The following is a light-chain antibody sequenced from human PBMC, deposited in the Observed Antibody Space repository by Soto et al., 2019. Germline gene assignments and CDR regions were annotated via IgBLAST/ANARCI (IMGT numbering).Light chain of an antibody. V-gene: IGLV2-8*01. CDR3: SAYAGSNTFV. Sequence: ALAQPPYAAWSPGQSFTISCTVTSSDVGYNYVSWYQQHLGKAPKLIIYEVTLRPSGVPDRFSGSKSGNTASLTVSGLQADDEADYYCSAYAGSNTFVFGTGTKVNV. CDR2: EVT. CDR1: SSDVGYNY. J-gene: IGLJ1*01.